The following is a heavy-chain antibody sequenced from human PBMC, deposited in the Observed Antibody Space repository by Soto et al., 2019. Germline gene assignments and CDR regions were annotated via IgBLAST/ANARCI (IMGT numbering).Heavy chain of an antibody. CDR2: IFSGGST. CDR1: GFTVSSNY. CDR3: TRDLPGYGSSWPRE. D-gene: IGHD6-13*01. Sequence: EVQLVETGGGLIQPGGSLRLSCAASGFTVSSNYMSWVRQAPGKGLEWVSVIFSGGSTYYADAMKGRFTISRDNSKNMLDLQMNGLRAEDTAVYYCTRDLPGYGSSWPREWGQGTLVTVSS. V-gene: IGHV3-53*02. J-gene: IGHJ4*02.